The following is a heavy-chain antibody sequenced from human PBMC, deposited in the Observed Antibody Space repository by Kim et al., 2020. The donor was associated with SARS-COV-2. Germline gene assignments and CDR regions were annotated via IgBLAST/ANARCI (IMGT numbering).Heavy chain of an antibody. CDR3: ARVPWATYSYYYYYYM. CDR1: GGSISSGNYY. V-gene: IGHV4-31*11. CDR2: IHHSGGT. D-gene: IGHD1-26*01. J-gene: IGHJ6*03. Sequence: SETLSLTCAVSGGSISSGNYYWSWIRQRPGKGLEWIGNIHHSGGTDYNPSLKSRLTIFFDTSENQFSLNLRSVTAADTAIYYCARVPWATYSYYYYYYM.